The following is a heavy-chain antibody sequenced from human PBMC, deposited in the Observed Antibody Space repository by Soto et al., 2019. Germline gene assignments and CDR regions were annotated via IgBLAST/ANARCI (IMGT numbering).Heavy chain of an antibody. CDR2: SYYSGTS. Sequence: SETLSLTCTVSGGSIRVQSYYWTWIRQTPGKGLEWVGSSYYSGTSYFNPALKGRVTISVDTSTNQFSLRLTSVTAADTAVYYCTRCYNWSEYYFDPWGQCPVVTLSS. V-gene: IGHV4-39*01. J-gene: IGHJ5*02. D-gene: IGHD1-20*01. CDR1: GGSIRVQSYY. CDR3: TRCYNWSEYYFDP.